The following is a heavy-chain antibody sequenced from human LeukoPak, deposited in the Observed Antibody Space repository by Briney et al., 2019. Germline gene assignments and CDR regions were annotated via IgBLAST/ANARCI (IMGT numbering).Heavy chain of an antibody. CDR3: ASPRGDDSGGYYTWYFHH. V-gene: IGHV4-34*01. CDR1: GGSFSGYY. J-gene: IGHJ1*01. CDR2: INHSGST. Sequence: SETLSLTCAVYGGSFSGYYWSWIRQPSGKGLEWIGEINHSGSTNYNPSLKSRVTISVDTSKNQFSLKLRSVTAADTAVYFCASPRGDDSGGYYTWYFHHWGQGILVTVSS. D-gene: IGHD3-22*01.